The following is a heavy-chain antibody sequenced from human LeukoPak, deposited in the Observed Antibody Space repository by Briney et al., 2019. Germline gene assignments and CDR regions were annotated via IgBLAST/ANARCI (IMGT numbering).Heavy chain of an antibody. V-gene: IGHV1-2*02. Sequence: GASVKVSCKASGYTFTGYYMHWVRQAPGQGLEWMGWINPNSGGTNYAQKFQGRVTMTRDTSISTAYMELSRLRSDDTAVYYCASTGYSSSWFSYYYGMDVWGQGTTVTVSS. CDR2: INPNSGGT. D-gene: IGHD6-13*01. CDR1: GYTFTGYY. J-gene: IGHJ6*02. CDR3: ASTGYSSSWFSYYYGMDV.